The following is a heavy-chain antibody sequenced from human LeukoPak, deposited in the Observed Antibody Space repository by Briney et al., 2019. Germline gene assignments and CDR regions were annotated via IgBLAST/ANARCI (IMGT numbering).Heavy chain of an antibody. Sequence: GRSLRLSCAASGFTFTSYAMSWGRRAPGTGMEWVSATSGRGVSTYYADSVKGRFTISRDNSKNTLYLQMNSLRAEDTAVYYCAKSPPYSSGWYYFDYWGQGTLVTVSS. CDR3: AKSPPYSSGWYYFDY. V-gene: IGHV3-23*01. J-gene: IGHJ4*02. CDR1: GFTFTSYA. CDR2: TSGRGVST. D-gene: IGHD6-19*01.